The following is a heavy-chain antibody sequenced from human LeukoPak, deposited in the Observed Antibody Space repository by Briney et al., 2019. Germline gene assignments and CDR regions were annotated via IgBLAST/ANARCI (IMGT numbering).Heavy chain of an antibody. CDR2: IYTSGST. CDR3: ASGVGSSWYKVDY. V-gene: IGHV4-61*02. J-gene: IGHJ4*02. Sequence: SQTLSLTCTVSGGSISSGSYYWSWIRQPAGKGLEWIGRIYTSGSTNYNPSLKSRVTISVDTSKNQFSLKLSSVTAADTAVYYCASGVGSSWYKVDYWGQGTLVTVSS. CDR1: GGSISSGSYY. D-gene: IGHD6-13*01.